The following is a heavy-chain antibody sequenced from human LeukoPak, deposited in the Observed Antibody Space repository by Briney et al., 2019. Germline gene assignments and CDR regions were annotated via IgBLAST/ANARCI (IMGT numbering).Heavy chain of an antibody. CDR2: IRYDGSNK. CDR1: GFTFSSYG. D-gene: IGHD1-26*01. V-gene: IGHV3-30*02. Sequence: EGSLRLSCAASGFTFSSYGMHWVRQAPGKGLEWVAFIRYDGSNKYYADSVKGRFTISRDNSKNTLYLQMNSLRAEDTAVYYCARDKIVGATHFDYWGQGTLVTVSS. CDR3: ARDKIVGATHFDY. J-gene: IGHJ4*02.